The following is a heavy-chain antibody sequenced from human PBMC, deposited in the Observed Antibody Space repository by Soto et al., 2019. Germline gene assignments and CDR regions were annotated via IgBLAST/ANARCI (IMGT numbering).Heavy chain of an antibody. J-gene: IGHJ4*02. Sequence: QITLNESGPTQVKPRQTLTLTCTFSGFSLTTSGVGVGWIRQSPGKAPEWLALIYWDDDKRYSPSLKSSLTITKDTSKSQVVLTMADLDPPDTATYYCAHRVLRTVFGLVTTTAIYFDFWGQGTPVAVSS. CDR1: GFSLTTSGVG. V-gene: IGHV2-5*02. CDR3: AHRVLRTVFGLVTTTAIYFDF. CDR2: IYWDDDK. D-gene: IGHD3-3*01.